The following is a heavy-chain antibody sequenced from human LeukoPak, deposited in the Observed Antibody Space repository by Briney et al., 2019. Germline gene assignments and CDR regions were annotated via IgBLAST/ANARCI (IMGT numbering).Heavy chain of an antibody. J-gene: IGHJ4*02. CDR3: AKAPPGTAHYYFDS. Sequence: PGGSLRLSCAASGFTFSDYAMNWVRQAPGKGLEWVSAIGGGGGSPYYADSVKGQFTISRDNSRNTLYLQMDGLRAEDAAVYYCAKAPPGTAHYYFDSWGQGTLVTVSS. V-gene: IGHV3-23*01. CDR1: GFTFSDYA. CDR2: IGGGGGSP. D-gene: IGHD3-10*01.